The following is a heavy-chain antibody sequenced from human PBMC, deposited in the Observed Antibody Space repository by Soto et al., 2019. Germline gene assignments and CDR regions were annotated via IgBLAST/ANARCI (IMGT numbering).Heavy chain of an antibody. D-gene: IGHD3-3*01. CDR3: ARDRFYDFWSGPRYYLAY. Sequence: SQTLSLTCAISGDSVSSNSAAWNWIRQSPSRGLEWLGRTYYRSKWYNDYAVSVKSRITINPDTSKNQFSLQLNSVTPEDTAVYYCARDRFYDFWSGPRYYLAYRGQRTLVTVSS. J-gene: IGHJ4*02. CDR2: TYYRSKWYN. CDR1: GDSVSSNSAA. V-gene: IGHV6-1*01.